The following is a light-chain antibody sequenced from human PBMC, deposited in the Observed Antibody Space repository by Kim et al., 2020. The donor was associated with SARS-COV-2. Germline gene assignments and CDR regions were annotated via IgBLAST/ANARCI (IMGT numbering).Light chain of an antibody. CDR2: CAI. CDR3: QQYCNLPPES. J-gene: IGKJ2*01. Sequence: RISPPLRAGQRVCSRYLTWYQQKPGQAPRPLNYCAITRATCIPAKFSWSGSGTDFTLTISSLQSEDFAVYYCQQYCNLPPESFGQGTKLEI. V-gene: IGKV3D-7*01. CDR1: QRVCSRY.